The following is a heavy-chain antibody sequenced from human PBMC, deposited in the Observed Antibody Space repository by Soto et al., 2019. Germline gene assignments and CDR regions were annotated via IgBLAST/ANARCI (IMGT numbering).Heavy chain of an antibody. CDR1: GCSITGAYY. Sequence: TLSLTCRLSGCSITGAYYWNWIRQHPVKGLEWIGSIHYRGSTYYNPSLKTRITISLDRSNNQFSLNLSSVTAADTAVYYCARVRDSFGLDVWGQGTTVTVSS. D-gene: IGHD2-15*01. J-gene: IGHJ6*02. CDR2: IHYRGST. V-gene: IGHV4-31*03. CDR3: ARVRDSFGLDV.